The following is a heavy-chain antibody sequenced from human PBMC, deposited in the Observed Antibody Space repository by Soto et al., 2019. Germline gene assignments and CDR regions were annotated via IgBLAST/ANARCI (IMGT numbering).Heavy chain of an antibody. CDR2: LSGGGDAT. D-gene: IGHD7-27*01. J-gene: IGHJ5*02. V-gene: IGHV3-23*01. Sequence: LRLSCAASGFSFGNYAMSWVRQAPGKGLEWVSALSGGGDATYYADSVRGRFTISRDNSKNTLYLQMNSLRAEDTAVYYCAKDHEWGQRGISWGQGTLVTVSS. CDR3: AKDHEWGQRGIS. CDR1: GFSFGNYA.